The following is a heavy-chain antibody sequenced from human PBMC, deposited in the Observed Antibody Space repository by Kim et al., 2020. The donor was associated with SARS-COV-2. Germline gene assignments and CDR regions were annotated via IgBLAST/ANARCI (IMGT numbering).Heavy chain of an antibody. CDR2: TYYRSKWYY. CDR1: GDSVSSNTAA. D-gene: IGHD2-15*01. CDR3: ARSCGGGRCHP. J-gene: IGHJ5*02. Sequence: SQTLSLTCAISGDSVSSNTAAWSWIRQSASRGLEWLGRTYYRSKWYYDYAVSMKSRITINPDTSKNQFSLQLNSVTPEDTAVYYCARSCGGGRCHPWGQGTLVTVSS. V-gene: IGHV6-1*01.